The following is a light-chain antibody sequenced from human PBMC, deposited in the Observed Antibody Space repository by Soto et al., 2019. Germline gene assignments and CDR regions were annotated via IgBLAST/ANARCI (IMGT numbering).Light chain of an antibody. V-gene: IGKV3-15*01. Sequence: MMMTQSPATLSVSPGARVTLSCRTSHSVNSHVAWYQQKPGQAPSLLLYGASTRATGIPVRFSVSGFGTEFTLTISSLQSEDFAVDYCQQYKNWPLFGQGTRLEIK. CDR2: GAS. CDR3: QQYKNWPL. J-gene: IGKJ5*01. CDR1: HSVNSH.